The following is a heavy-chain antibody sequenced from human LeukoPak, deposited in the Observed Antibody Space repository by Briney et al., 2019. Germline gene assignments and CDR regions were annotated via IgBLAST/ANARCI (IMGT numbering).Heavy chain of an antibody. V-gene: IGHV3-30*04. J-gene: IGHJ4*02. CDR2: ISYDGSNK. Sequence: GGSLRLSCAASGFTFSSYAMHWVRQAPGKELEWVAVISYDGSNKYYADSVKGRFTISRDNSKNTLYLQMNSLRAEDTAVYYCARGSLAKYCSSTSCSHFDYWGQGPLVTVSS. CDR1: GFTFSSYA. CDR3: ARGSLAKYCSSTSCSHFDY. D-gene: IGHD2-2*01.